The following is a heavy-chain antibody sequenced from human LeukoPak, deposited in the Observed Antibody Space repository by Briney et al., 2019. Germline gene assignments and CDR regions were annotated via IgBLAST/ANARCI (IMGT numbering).Heavy chain of an antibody. V-gene: IGHV1-69*05. CDR2: IIPIFGTA. J-gene: IGHJ4*02. D-gene: IGHD6-13*01. CDR3: ARGQDWAAAGTGYYFDY. CDR1: GGTFSSYA. Sequence: ASVKVSCKASGGTFSSYAISWVRQAPGQGLEWMRRIIPIFGTANYAQKFQGRVTITTDESTSTAYMELSSLRSEDTAVYYCARGQDWAAAGTGYYFDYWGQGTLVTVSS.